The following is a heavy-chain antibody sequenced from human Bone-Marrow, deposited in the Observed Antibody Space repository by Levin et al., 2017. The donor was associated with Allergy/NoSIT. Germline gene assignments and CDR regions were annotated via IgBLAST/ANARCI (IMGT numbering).Heavy chain of an antibody. CDR1: GFTFSNSW. CDR3: ARDQFRRATIGARWFDP. D-gene: IGHD5-24*01. Sequence: GGSLRLSCAASGFTFSNSWMSWVRQAPGKGLEWVANIKEDGSEKYYVDSVKGRFTISRDNAKNSLFVQMNSLRVDDTAVYYCARDQFRRATIGARWFDPWGQGTLVTVSS. CDR2: IKEDGSEK. V-gene: IGHV3-7*01. J-gene: IGHJ5*02.